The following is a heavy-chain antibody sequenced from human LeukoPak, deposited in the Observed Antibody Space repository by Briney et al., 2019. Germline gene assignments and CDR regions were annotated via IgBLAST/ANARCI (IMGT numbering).Heavy chain of an antibody. CDR3: ARFDDYDWFDT. J-gene: IGHJ5*02. Sequence: PSETLSLTCTVSGGSISSYYWSWIRQPAGEGLEWIGHIYSSGRPNYNPSLKSRVTMSVDTSKNQFSLKLSSVTAADTAVYYCARFDDYDWFDTWGQGTLVTVSS. D-gene: IGHD4-17*01. CDR1: GGSISSYY. CDR2: IYSSGRP. V-gene: IGHV4-4*07.